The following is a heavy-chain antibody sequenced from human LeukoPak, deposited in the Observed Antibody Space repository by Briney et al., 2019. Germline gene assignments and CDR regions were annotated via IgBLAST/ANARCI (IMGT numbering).Heavy chain of an antibody. V-gene: IGHV3-48*02. CDR2: ISSSSDTI. J-gene: IGHJ4*02. CDR1: GFIFSKYS. Sequence: GGSLRLSCAASGFIFSKYSIHWVRQAPGKGLEWVSYISSSSDTIYYADSVKGRFTISRDNAKNSLYLQMNSLRDEDTAVYYCARDGYCSSGSFYGSYDYWGQGTLVTVSS. D-gene: IGHD2-15*01. CDR3: ARDGYCSSGSFYGSYDY.